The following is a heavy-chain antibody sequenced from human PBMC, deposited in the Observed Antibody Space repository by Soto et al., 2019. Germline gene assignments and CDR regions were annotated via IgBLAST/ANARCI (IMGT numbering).Heavy chain of an antibody. CDR1: GGSFSGYY. D-gene: IGHD2-2*01. Sequence: QVQLRQWGTGLLEPSETLSLTCAVYGGSFSGYYWSWIRQPPGRGLEWIGDIHHSGGTNYSQSLQSQVTITIDTSKHQFALKLNSVTAEDTAVYYCARRVVPAAIGYWGQGMLVAVSS. V-gene: IGHV4-34*02. CDR2: IHHSGGT. CDR3: ARRVVPAAIGY. J-gene: IGHJ4*02.